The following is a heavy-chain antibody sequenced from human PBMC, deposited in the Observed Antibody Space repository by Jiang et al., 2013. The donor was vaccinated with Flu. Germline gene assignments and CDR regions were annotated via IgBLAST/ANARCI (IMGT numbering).Heavy chain of an antibody. CDR3: ARGWLPRDY. CDR2: MNPKNGNT. D-gene: IGHD5-18*01. CDR1: GYTFKNYD. J-gene: IGHJ4*02. V-gene: IGHV1-8*02. Sequence: SGAEVKRPGASVKVSCKASGYTFKNYDVNWVRQASGQGLEWMGWMNPKNGNTGYAQKFQGRVTMTRDTSDNTAYMELTSLTSEDTAVYYCARGWLPRDYWGQGTLVTVSS.